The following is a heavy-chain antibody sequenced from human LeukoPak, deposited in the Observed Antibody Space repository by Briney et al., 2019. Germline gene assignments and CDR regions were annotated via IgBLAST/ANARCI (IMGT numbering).Heavy chain of an antibody. V-gene: IGHV1-8*01. CDR1: GYTFTSYD. CDR2: MNPNSGNT. J-gene: IGHJ4*02. D-gene: IGHD3-22*01. Sequence: ASVKLSCKASGYTFTSYDINWVRQATGQGPEWMGWMNPNSGNTGYAQKFQGRVTMTRNTSISTAYMELSSLRSEDTAVYYCARGWGRKYYYDSSGYSLLGYWGQGTLVTVSS. CDR3: ARGWGRKYYYDSSGYSLLGY.